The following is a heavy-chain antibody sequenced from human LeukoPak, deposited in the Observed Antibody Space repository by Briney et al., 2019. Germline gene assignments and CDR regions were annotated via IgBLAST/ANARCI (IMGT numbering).Heavy chain of an antibody. CDR3: ARGGSSTSCFDY. CDR1: GFTFSSYE. Sequence: PGGSLRLSCAASGFTFSSYEMNWVRQAPGKGLEWVSYISSSGSTIYYADSVKGRFTISRDNAKNPLYLQMNSLRAEDTAVYYCARGGSSTSCFDYWGQGTLVTVSS. CDR2: ISSSGSTI. V-gene: IGHV3-48*03. D-gene: IGHD2-2*01. J-gene: IGHJ4*02.